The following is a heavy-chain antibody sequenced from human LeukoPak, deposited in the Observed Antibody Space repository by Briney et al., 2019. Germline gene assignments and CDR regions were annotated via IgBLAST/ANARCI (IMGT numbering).Heavy chain of an antibody. D-gene: IGHD3-3*01. CDR3: TRGSDTVFGVARDGFDY. J-gene: IGHJ4*02. Sequence: GGSLRLSCTTSGFTFGDYAMSWLRQASGKGLEWVGFIRSNSFCGTTEYAASVKGRFTISSDDSESIAYLQMNSLKTEDTAVYYCTRGSDTVFGVARDGFDYWGQGTLVTVSS. V-gene: IGHV3-49*03. CDR2: IRSNSFCGTT. CDR1: GFTFGDYA.